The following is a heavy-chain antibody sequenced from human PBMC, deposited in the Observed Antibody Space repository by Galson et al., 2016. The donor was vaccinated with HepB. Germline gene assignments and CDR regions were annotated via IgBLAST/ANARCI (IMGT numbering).Heavy chain of an antibody. D-gene: IGHD2-15*01. V-gene: IGHV1-69*05. J-gene: IGHJ1*01. CDR2: VIPSSGTA. Sequence: SVKVSCKASGGTFSSYVIIWVRQAPGQGLQCMGGVIPSSGTANYAQKFQGRVTMTTDESTGTGYMDLRSLTSEDTAVYYCASVYCSAGFCFSNSQYWGQGTLVTVSS. CDR3: ASVYCSAGFCFSNSQY. CDR1: GGTFSSYV.